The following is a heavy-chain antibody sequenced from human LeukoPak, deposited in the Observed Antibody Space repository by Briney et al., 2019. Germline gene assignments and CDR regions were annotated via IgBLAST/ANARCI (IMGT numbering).Heavy chain of an antibody. V-gene: IGHV4-31*03. CDR2: IYYSGST. CDR3: ARLSYDSRGYYYAFGWYFDL. D-gene: IGHD3-22*01. J-gene: IGHJ2*01. Sequence: SQTLSLTCTVSGGSISSGGYYWSWIRQHPGKGLEWIGYIYYSGSTYYNPSLKSRVTISEDTSKNQFSLKLSSVTAADTAVYYCARLSYDSRGYYYAFGWYFDLWGRGTLVTVSS. CDR1: GGSISSGGYY.